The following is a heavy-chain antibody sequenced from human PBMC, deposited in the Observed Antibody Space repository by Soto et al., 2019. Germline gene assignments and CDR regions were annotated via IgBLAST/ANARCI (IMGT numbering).Heavy chain of an antibody. D-gene: IGHD2-15*01. Sequence: QVQLQESGPGLVKPSQTLSLTCTVSGGSISSGGYCWSWLRQHPGKGLGRIGYIYYSGSTYCNPSLRSRVTISVDTSKNQFSLKLSSVTAADTAVYYCAGLGYCSGGSCFNWFDPWCQGTLVTVSS. CDR3: AGLGYCSGGSCFNWFDP. J-gene: IGHJ5*02. CDR2: IYYSGST. V-gene: IGHV4-31*03. CDR1: GGSISSGGYC.